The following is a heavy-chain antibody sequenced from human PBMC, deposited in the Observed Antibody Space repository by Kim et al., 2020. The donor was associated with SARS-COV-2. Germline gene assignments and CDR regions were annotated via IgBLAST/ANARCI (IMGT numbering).Heavy chain of an antibody. J-gene: IGHJ5*02. CDR2: IWYDGSNK. CDR3: ARDRATVTTLGNWFDP. Sequence: GGSLRLSCAASGFTFSSYGMHWVRQAPGKGLEWVAVIWYDGSNKYYADSVKGRFIISRDNSKNTLYLQMNSLRAEDTAVYYCARDRATVTTLGNWFDPWGQGTLVTVSS. D-gene: IGHD4-17*01. V-gene: IGHV3-33*01. CDR1: GFTFSSYG.